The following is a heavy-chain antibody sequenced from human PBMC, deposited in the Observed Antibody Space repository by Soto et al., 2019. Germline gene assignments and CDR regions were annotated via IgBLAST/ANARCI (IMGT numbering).Heavy chain of an antibody. CDR2: ISHDGNNE. CDR3: PREGDYAFAY. Sequence: QVQLVESGGGVVQPGRSLRLSCAASRFTFSSYPMHWVRQAPGKGLEWVAAISHDGNNEYYANTVKGGFTISRDNSKDTLYLQMNSLRAEDRAGYYCPREGDYAFAYWGQGTLVTVSS. J-gene: IGHJ4*02. V-gene: IGHV3-30-3*01. D-gene: IGHD4-17*01. CDR1: RFTFSSYP.